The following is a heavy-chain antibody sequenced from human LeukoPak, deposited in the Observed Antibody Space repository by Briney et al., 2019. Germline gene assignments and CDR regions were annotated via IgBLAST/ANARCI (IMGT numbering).Heavy chain of an antibody. J-gene: IGHJ6*02. CDR3: ARGGVLLRFGEFSQRHYGMDV. Sequence: GGSLRLSCAASGFTFSSYSMNWVRQAPGKGLEWVSYISSSSSTIYYADSVKGRFTISRDNAKNSLYLQMNSLRDEDTAVYYCARGGVLLRFGEFSQRHYGMDVWGQGTTVTVSS. V-gene: IGHV3-48*02. D-gene: IGHD3-10*01. CDR2: ISSSSSTI. CDR1: GFTFSSYS.